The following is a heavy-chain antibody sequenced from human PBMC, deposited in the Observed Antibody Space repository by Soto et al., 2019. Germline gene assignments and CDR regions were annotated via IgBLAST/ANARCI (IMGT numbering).Heavy chain of an antibody. CDR1: GGTFSSYA. V-gene: IGHV1-69*13. CDR3: ARDLALYSSSDVQSTVWGYYYYGMDV. D-gene: IGHD6-13*01. CDR2: IIPIFGTA. Sequence: ASVKVSCKASGGTFSSYAISWVRQAPGQGLEWMGGIIPIFGTANYAQKFQGRVTITADESTSTAYMELSSRRSEDTAVYYCARDLALYSSSDVQSTVWGYYYYGMDVWGQGTTVTVSS. J-gene: IGHJ6*02.